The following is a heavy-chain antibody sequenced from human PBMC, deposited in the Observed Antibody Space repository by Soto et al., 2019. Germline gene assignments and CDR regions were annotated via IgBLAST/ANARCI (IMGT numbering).Heavy chain of an antibody. J-gene: IGHJ4*02. Sequence: ASVKVSCKASGYTFTSYAMHWLRQAPGQRLEWMGWINAGNGNTKYPQKFQGRVTITRDTSASTAYMELSSLRSEDTAVYYCAREEYCSGGSCYSVDYWVQGTLVTVSS. CDR2: INAGNGNT. CDR3: AREEYCSGGSCYSVDY. CDR1: GYTFTSYA. D-gene: IGHD2-15*01. V-gene: IGHV1-3*01.